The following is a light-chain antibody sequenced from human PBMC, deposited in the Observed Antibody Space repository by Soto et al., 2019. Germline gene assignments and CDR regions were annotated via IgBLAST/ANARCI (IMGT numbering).Light chain of an antibody. CDR1: QSVSSN. J-gene: IGKJ1*01. V-gene: IGKV3-15*01. CDR3: QQRSNWPT. Sequence: EIVMTQSPATLSVSPGERATLSCRASQSVSSNLAWYQQKPGQAPRLLIYGASTRATGIPARFSGSGSGTEFTLTISNLEPEDFAVYYCQQRSNWPTFGQGTKVDIK. CDR2: GAS.